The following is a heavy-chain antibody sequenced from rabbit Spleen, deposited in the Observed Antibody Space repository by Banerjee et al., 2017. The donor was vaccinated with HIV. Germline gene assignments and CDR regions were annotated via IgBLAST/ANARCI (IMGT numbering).Heavy chain of an antibody. Sequence: QEQLVESGGGLVQPEGSLTLTCKAAGFDFSSSYYMCWVRQAPGKGPEWIACIYNGDGSTYYASWVNGRFTISSHNAQNTLYLQLNSLTAADTATYFCARTLTSGYGYINLWGPGTLVTVS. CDR1: GFDFSSSYY. V-gene: IGHV1S47*01. J-gene: IGHJ4*01. D-gene: IGHD1-1*01. CDR2: IYNGDGST. CDR3: ARTLTSGYGYINL.